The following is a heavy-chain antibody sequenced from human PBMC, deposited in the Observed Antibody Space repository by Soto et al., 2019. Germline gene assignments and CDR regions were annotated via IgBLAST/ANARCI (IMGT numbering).Heavy chain of an antibody. Sequence: QVQLQESGPGLVKPSDTLSLTCAVSAYSISSSNWWGWIRQPPGKGLEWIGYIYYSGTTYYNPSLKSRVTMXVXXXXXXXXXXXXXXXXXXXXXXXXXXXXXXXXXXXWGQGTLVTVSS. J-gene: IGHJ4*02. V-gene: IGHV4-28*01. CDR1: AYSISSSNW. CDR2: IYYSGTT. CDR3: XXXXXXXXXXX.